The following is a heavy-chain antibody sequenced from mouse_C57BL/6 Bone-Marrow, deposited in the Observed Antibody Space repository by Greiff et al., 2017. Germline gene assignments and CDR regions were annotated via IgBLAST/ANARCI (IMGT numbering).Heavy chain of an antibody. CDR2: FYPGSGSI. Sequence: VKLVESGAELVKPGASVKLSCKASGYTFTEYTIHWVKQRSGQGLEWIGWFYPGSGSIKYNEKFKDKATLTADKSSSTVYMELSRLTSEDSAVYFCARHEDGGNPFAYWGQGTLVTVSA. CDR1: GYTFTEYT. CDR3: ARHEDGGNPFAY. J-gene: IGHJ3*01. V-gene: IGHV1-62-2*01. D-gene: IGHD2-1*01.